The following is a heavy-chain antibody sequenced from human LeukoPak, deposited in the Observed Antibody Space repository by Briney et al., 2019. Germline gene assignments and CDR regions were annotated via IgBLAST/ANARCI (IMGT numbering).Heavy chain of an antibody. CDR1: GFSFSSYA. CDR2: ISANGDSA. J-gene: IGHJ4*02. CDR3: ARAKDDYIWGSLEY. D-gene: IGHD3-16*01. V-gene: IGHV3-64*01. Sequence: GGSLRLSCAASGFSFSSYAMYWVRQAPGKGLEFVSGISANGDSAYYANSVKGRLTISRDNSKNMLFLQMGSLRPEDMAVYYCARAKDDYIWGSLEYWGQLTLVTGSS.